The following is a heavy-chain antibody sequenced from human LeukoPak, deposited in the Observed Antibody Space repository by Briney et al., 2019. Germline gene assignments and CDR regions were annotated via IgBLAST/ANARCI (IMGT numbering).Heavy chain of an antibody. D-gene: IGHD3-10*01. CDR2: ITYSSGYA. Sequence: TGGSLRLSCAASGFTSSSYDMSWVRQAPGKGLEWVSGITYSSGYAYYVDSVKGRFTISRDNSRNTLYLQMNSLRAGDTAVYYCAKDPSDLGGSGSNNYFDCWGQGTLVTVSS. V-gene: IGHV3-23*01. CDR3: AKDPSDLGGSGSNNYFDC. CDR1: GFTSSSYD. J-gene: IGHJ4*02.